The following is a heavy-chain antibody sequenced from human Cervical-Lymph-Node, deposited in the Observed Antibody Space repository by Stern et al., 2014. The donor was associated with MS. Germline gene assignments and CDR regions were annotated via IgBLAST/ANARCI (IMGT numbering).Heavy chain of an antibody. CDR1: GYTFNSYY. D-gene: IGHD1-1*01. Sequence: QVQLVQSGAAMRKPGASVKISCEASGYTFNSYYIHWVRQPLGQGLECVALFNPSGSRTTYAQRFQGRVTVTGDTSTSTVYMELTGLKSEDTAVYYCARVLSLATSDSWGQGTLVVVSS. CDR2: FNPSGSRT. V-gene: IGHV1-46*02. J-gene: IGHJ4*02. CDR3: ARVLSLATSDS.